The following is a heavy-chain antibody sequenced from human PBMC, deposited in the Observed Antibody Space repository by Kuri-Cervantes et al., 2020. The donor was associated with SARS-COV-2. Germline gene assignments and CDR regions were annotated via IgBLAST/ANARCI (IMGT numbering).Heavy chain of an antibody. Sequence: GESLKISCAASGYTFIYSHMSWVRQAPEKGLEWLSVIYTGDKTYYADSVKGRFTISRDNSKNTVYLQMNSLRAEDTAVYYCARDLGGVSGPFDYWGQGTLVTVSS. D-gene: IGHD3-16*01. CDR2: IYTGDKT. CDR3: ARDLGGVSGPFDY. J-gene: IGHJ4*02. CDR1: GYTFIYSH. V-gene: IGHV3-53*01.